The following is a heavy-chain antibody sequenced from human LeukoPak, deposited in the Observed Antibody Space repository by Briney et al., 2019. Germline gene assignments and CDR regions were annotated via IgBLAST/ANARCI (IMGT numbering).Heavy chain of an antibody. CDR2: ISGGGDGT. CDR3: AKDRYVSGSRNFDH. CDR1: GFTFSSYA. V-gene: IGHV3-23*01. Sequence: PGGSLRLSCAASGFTFSSYAMTWVRQAPGKGLEWVSAISGGGDGTYYTDSVKGRFTTSRDNSQNTLYLQMNSLRAEDTALYYCAKDRYVSGSRNFDHWGQGTLVTVSS. D-gene: IGHD3-10*01. J-gene: IGHJ4*02.